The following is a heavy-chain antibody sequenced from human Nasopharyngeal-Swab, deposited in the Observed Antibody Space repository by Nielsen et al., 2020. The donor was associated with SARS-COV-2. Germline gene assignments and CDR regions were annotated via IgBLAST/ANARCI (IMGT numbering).Heavy chain of an antibody. Sequence: VRQAPGKGLEWVGRIKSKTDGGTTDYAAPVKGRFTISRDDSKNTLYLQMNSLKTEDTAVYYCTTAGCSSTSCYYYYYYGMDVWGQGTTVPSP. J-gene: IGHJ6*02. V-gene: IGHV3-15*01. CDR2: IKSKTDGGTT. D-gene: IGHD2-2*01. CDR3: TTAGCSSTSCYYYYYYGMDV.